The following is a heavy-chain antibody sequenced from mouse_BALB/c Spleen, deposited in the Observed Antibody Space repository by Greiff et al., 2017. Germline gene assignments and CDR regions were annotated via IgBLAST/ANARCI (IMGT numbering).Heavy chain of an antibody. CDR2: ISSGSSTI. D-gene: IGHD1-1*01. CDR3: ASEEAFITTVNYAMDY. CDR1: GFTFSSFG. J-gene: IGHJ4*01. V-gene: IGHV5-17*02. Sequence: EVKLMESGGGLVQPGGSRKLSCAASGFTFSSFGMHWVRQAPEKGLEWVAYISSGSSTIDYADTVKGRFTISRDNPKNTLFLQMTSLRSEDTAMYYCASEEAFITTVNYAMDYWGQGTSVTVSS.